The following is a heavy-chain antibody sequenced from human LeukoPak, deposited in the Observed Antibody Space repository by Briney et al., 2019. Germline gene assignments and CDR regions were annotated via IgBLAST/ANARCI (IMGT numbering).Heavy chain of an antibody. CDR2: IFTSGIT. Sequence: SETLSLTCTVSGGSISIYYWNWIRQPAGKRLEWIGRIFTSGITNYNPSLTSRVTMSVDTSKNQFSLNLSSVTAADTAVYYCARESSGSYYNPQGYMDVWGKGTTVTVSS. D-gene: IGHD3-10*01. J-gene: IGHJ6*03. CDR1: GGSISIYY. CDR3: ARESSGSYYNPQGYMDV. V-gene: IGHV4-4*07.